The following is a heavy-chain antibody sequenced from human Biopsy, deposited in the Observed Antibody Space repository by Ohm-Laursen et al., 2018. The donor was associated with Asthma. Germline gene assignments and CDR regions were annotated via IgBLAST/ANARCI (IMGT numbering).Heavy chain of an antibody. CDR1: GYTFSSYQ. CDR3: ARGQKSAGDRWFDP. V-gene: IGHV1-2*06. CDR2: INPNSGGT. D-gene: IGHD6-13*01. J-gene: IGHJ5*02. Sequence: ASVKVSCNASGYTFSSYQMHWMRQAPGQGLEWMGRINPNSGGTNYAQKFQGRVTMTRDTSISTAYMEVSRLRSDDTAVYYCARGQKSAGDRWFDPWGQGTLVTVSS.